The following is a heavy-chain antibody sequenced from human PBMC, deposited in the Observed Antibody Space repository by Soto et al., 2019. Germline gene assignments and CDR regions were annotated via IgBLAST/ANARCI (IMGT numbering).Heavy chain of an antibody. D-gene: IGHD3-22*01. CDR1: GGTFSSYA. J-gene: IGHJ4*02. CDR2: IIPIFGTA. V-gene: IGHV1-69*06. Sequence: ASVKVSYKASGGTFSSYAISWVRQAPGQGLEWMGGIIPIFGTANYAQKFQGRVTITADKSTSTAYMELSSLRSEDTAVYYCAREPYYYDSSGYYQFDYWGQGTLVTVSS. CDR3: AREPYYYDSSGYYQFDY.